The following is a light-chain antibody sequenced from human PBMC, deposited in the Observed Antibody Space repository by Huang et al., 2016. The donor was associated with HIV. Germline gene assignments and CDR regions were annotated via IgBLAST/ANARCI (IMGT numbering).Light chain of an antibody. CDR3: QQRSNWPLT. J-gene: IGKJ4*01. CDR2: AAS. CDR1: QNIGTY. V-gene: IGKV3-11*01. Sequence: EIVLTQSPVTLSLSPGKRATFSCRASQNIGTYLAWYQHKPGQAPRLLVYAASMRATCIPARFSGSGSGTDFTLTINSLDPEDFAVYYCQQRSNWPLTFGGGTKVEIK.